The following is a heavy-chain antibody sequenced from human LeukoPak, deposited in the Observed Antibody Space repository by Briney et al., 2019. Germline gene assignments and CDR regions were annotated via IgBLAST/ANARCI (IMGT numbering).Heavy chain of an antibody. V-gene: IGHV4-59*01. D-gene: IGHD5-24*01. Sequence: PSETLSLTCTVSGGSITGYYWSWIRQPPGKGLEWIGYIYYTGSTNCNPSLKSRVTISVDTSKNQFSLKLSSVTAADTAVYYCARGHPIATTQLRYYFDYWGQGTLVTVSS. CDR1: GGSITGYY. CDR2: IYYTGST. CDR3: ARGHPIATTQLRYYFDY. J-gene: IGHJ4*02.